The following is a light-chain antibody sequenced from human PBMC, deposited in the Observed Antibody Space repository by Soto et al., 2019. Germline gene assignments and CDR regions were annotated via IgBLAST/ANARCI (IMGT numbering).Light chain of an antibody. CDR2: DVT. CDR1: SSDVAGYNY. Sequence: QSALTQPRSVSGSPGQSVTISCTGTSSDVAGYNYVSWYQQHPGKAPKLIVYDVTKRPSGVPDRFSGSKSGNTASLTISGLQAEDEADYYCCSYAGSFDVVFGGGTKLTVL. V-gene: IGLV2-11*01. CDR3: CSYAGSFDVV. J-gene: IGLJ2*01.